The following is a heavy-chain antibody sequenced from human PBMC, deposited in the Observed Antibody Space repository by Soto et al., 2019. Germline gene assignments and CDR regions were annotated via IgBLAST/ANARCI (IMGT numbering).Heavy chain of an antibody. Sequence: PSDTLSLTCTVSGGSISSGGYYWSWIRQHPGKGLEWIGYIYYSGSTYYNPSLKSRVTISVDTSKNQFSLKLSSVTAADTAVYYCARALTRKDYGDYFLRFYFDYWGQGTLVTVSS. V-gene: IGHV4-31*03. D-gene: IGHD4-17*01. CDR2: IYYSGST. CDR1: GGSISSGGYY. CDR3: ARALTRKDYGDYFLRFYFDY. J-gene: IGHJ4*02.